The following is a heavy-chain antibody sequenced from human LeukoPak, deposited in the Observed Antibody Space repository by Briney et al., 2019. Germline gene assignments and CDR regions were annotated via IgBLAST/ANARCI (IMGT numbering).Heavy chain of an antibody. Sequence: GESLKISCKGSGYSFTSYWIGWVRQMPGKGLGWMGIIYPGDSDTRYSPSFQGQVTISADKSISTAYLQWSSLKASDTAMYYCATVGVVVAATPLNYFDYWGQGTLVTVSS. CDR2: IYPGDSDT. D-gene: IGHD2-15*01. J-gene: IGHJ4*02. CDR3: ATVGVVVAATPLNYFDY. CDR1: GYSFTSYW. V-gene: IGHV5-51*01.